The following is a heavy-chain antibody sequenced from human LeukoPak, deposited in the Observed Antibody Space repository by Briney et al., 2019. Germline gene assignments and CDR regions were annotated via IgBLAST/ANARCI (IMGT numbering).Heavy chain of an antibody. CDR2: IYHSGST. D-gene: IGHD7-27*01. CDR3: ARGRLGMFGY. Sequence: SETLSLTCTVSGGSISSGGYYWSWIRQPPGKGLEWIGYIYHSGSTYYNPSLKSRVTISVDRSKNQFSLKLSSVTAADTAVYYCARGRLGMFGYWGQGTLVTVSS. CDR1: GGSISSGGYY. J-gene: IGHJ4*02. V-gene: IGHV4-30-2*01.